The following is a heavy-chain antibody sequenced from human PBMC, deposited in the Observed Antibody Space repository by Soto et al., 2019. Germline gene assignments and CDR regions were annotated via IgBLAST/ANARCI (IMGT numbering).Heavy chain of an antibody. CDR1: GFTFISYA. D-gene: IGHD3-22*01. CDR3: AKDSDYYDSSGYRITLPLDV. CDR2: ISGSGGST. Sequence: GGSLRVSCASSGFTFISYAMSWVRQAPGKGLEWVSAISGSGGSTYYADSVKGRFTISRDNSKNTLYLQMNSLRAEDTAVYYCAKDSDYYDSSGYRITLPLDVWGQGTTVTVSS. J-gene: IGHJ6*02. V-gene: IGHV3-23*01.